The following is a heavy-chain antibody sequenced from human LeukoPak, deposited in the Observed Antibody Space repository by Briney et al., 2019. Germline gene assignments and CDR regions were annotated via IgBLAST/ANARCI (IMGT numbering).Heavy chain of an antibody. D-gene: IGHD3-16*02. Sequence: GRSLRLSCAASGFTFDDYAMHWVRQAPGKGLEWVSGISWNSGSIGYADSVKGRFTISRDNSRNTLFLQMNSLRAEDTAVYYCASPERVWGSYPRNWGQGTLVTVSS. CDR3: ASPERVWGSYPRN. CDR1: GFTFDDYA. J-gene: IGHJ4*02. CDR2: ISWNSGSI. V-gene: IGHV3-9*01.